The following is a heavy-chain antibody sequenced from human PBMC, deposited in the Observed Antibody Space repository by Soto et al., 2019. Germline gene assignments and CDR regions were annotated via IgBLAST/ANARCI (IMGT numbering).Heavy chain of an antibody. J-gene: IGHJ6*03. Sequence: QGQLVQSGAEVKKPGASVKVSCKASGYTFTSFGISWVRQVPGEGLEWMGWINGYNGNTKYAQKFQGRVTMTTDTSTSTAYMELRSLRSDDTAVYYCAKEVSAWYNYFMDVWGKGTTVTVSS. CDR2: INGYNGNT. D-gene: IGHD3-10*01. V-gene: IGHV1-18*04. CDR1: GYTFTSFG. CDR3: AKEVSAWYNYFMDV.